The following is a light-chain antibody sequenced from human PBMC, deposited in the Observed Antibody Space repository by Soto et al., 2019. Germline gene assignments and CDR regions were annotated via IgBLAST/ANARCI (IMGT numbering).Light chain of an antibody. CDR1: QSVSSSD. CDR3: HLYGASPPT. Sequence: EVVLTQSPGTLSLSPGERATLSCRASQSVSSSDLAWYQQKPGQAPRLLISGASGRATGIPDRFSASGSGTDFTLTISRREPEDYAVFYCHLYGASPPTFGQGTKVEI. J-gene: IGKJ1*01. V-gene: IGKV3-20*01. CDR2: GAS.